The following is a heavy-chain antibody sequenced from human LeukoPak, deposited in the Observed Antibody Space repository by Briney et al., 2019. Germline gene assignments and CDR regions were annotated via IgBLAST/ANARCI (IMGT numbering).Heavy chain of an antibody. J-gene: IGHJ4*02. CDR3: ARGPNSNWSGLDF. CDR2: ISPTGSTT. V-gene: IGHV3-74*01. CDR1: GFSFSGHW. D-gene: IGHD6-6*01. Sequence: GGSLRLSCTASGFSFSGHWMHWARRLPGKGLVWVSRISPTGSTTSYADSVKGRFAVSRDNAKNTLYLQVYNLRAEDTAVYYCARGPNSNWSGLDFWGQGTLLTVSS.